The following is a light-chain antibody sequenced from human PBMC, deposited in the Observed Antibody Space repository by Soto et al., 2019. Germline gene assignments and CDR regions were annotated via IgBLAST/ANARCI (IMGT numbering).Light chain of an antibody. Sequence: EIVMTQSPATLSVSPGERATLSCRASQSVSRNLAWYQQRPGRAPRLLIYDASTRATDIPARFSGSGSGTEFTLTISSRRSEDFAVYYCQQYNTWPLYTFGQGTKLEIK. CDR1: QSVSRN. CDR2: DAS. CDR3: QQYNTWPLYT. J-gene: IGKJ2*01. V-gene: IGKV3-15*01.